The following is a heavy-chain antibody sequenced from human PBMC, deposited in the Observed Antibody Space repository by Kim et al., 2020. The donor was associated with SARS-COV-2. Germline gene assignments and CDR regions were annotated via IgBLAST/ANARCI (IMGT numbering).Heavy chain of an antibody. J-gene: IGHJ4*02. D-gene: IGHD3-16*01. Sequence: GGSLRLSCGASGFRFSTYAMGWVRQAPGKGLEFVSGISGSGGSANNADSVKRRFTISRDNAKNTMYLQMNSLRGEDTAVYYCVVPGGKWGQGTLVTVSS. CDR2: ISGSGGSA. CDR1: GFRFSTYA. CDR3: VVPGGK. V-gene: IGHV3-23*01.